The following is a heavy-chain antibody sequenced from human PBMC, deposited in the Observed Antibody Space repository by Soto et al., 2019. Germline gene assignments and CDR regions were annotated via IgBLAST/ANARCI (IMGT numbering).Heavy chain of an antibody. V-gene: IGHV3-23*01. Sequence: EVQLLESGGGLVQPGGSLRLSCAATGFTFSSYAMSWVRQAPGKGLEWVSAISGSGGSTYYADSVKGRFTISRDNSKNTLYLQMNSLRAEDTAVYYCAKRGYSGYDSYYFDYWGQGTLVTVSS. J-gene: IGHJ4*02. CDR3: AKRGYSGYDSYYFDY. D-gene: IGHD5-12*01. CDR2: ISGSGGST. CDR1: GFTFSSYA.